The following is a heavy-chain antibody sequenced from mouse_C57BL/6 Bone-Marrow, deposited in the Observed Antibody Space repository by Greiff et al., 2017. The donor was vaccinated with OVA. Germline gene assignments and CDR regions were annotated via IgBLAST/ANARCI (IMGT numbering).Heavy chain of an antibody. Sequence: VQLQQSGPELVKPGDSVKISCKASGYTFTDYYMNWVKQSHGKSLEWIGDLNPNNGGTNYNHKFKGKATLTVDKSTSTAYMELRSLTSEDTAVNYCARELRYDYIDYWGQGTALTVSS. J-gene: IGHJ2*01. CDR1: GYTFTDYY. CDR2: LNPNNGGT. CDR3: ARELRYDYIDY. D-gene: IGHD1-1*01. V-gene: IGHV1-26*01.